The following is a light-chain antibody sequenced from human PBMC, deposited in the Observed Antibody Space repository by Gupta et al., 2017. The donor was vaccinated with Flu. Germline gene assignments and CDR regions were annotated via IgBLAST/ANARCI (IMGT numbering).Light chain of an antibody. J-gene: IGKJ1*01. V-gene: IGKV3-11*01. CDR3: HQRSNWQM. CDR1: QSVNSY. Sequence: EIVLTQSPATLSLSPGERATLSCKASQSVNSYLAWYQQKPGQAPRLLIYDASTRATGIPDRFSGSWSGTDFTLTISSVEPEDFAVYYWHQRSNWQMFGQGTKVEIK. CDR2: DAS.